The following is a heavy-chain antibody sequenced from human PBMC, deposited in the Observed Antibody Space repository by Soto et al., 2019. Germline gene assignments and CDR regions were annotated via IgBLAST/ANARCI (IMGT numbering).Heavy chain of an antibody. J-gene: IGHJ4*02. V-gene: IGHV5-10-1*01. CDR3: ARHLGVTSLPDH. CDR2: IDPSDSYT. D-gene: IGHD2-21*02. Sequence: GESLKISCQGSGYRFTNYWISWVRQMPGKGLEWMGKIDPSDSYTNYSPSFQGLVSISADKAISTAYLQWSSLKASDTAMYYCARHLGVTSLPDHWGQGTLVTVSS. CDR1: GYRFTNYW.